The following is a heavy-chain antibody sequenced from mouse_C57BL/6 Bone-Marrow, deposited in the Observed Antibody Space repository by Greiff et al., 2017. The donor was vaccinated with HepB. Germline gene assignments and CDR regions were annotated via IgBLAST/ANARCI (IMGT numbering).Heavy chain of an antibody. CDR3: ARDLFTTVVFWYFDV. Sequence: EVKLMESGGGLVKPGGSLKLSCAASGFTFSSYAMSWVRQTPEKRLEWVATISDGGSYTYYPDNVKGRFTISRDNAKNNLYLQMSHLKSEDTAMYYCARDLFTTVVFWYFDVWGTGTTVTVSS. D-gene: IGHD1-1*01. CDR1: GFTFSSYA. J-gene: IGHJ1*03. V-gene: IGHV5-4*01. CDR2: ISDGGSYT.